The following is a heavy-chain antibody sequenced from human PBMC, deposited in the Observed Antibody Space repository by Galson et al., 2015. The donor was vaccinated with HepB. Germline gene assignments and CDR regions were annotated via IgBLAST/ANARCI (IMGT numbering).Heavy chain of an antibody. CDR1: GYTLTGYY. Sequence: SVKVSCKASGYTLTGYYMHWVRQAPGQGLEWMGRINPNSGGTNYAQKFQGRVTMTRDTSISTAYMELSRLRSDDTAVYYCARGAITTIVVVDPFDYWGQGTLVTVSS. CDR2: INPNSGGT. CDR3: ARGAITTIVVVDPFDY. V-gene: IGHV1-2*06. D-gene: IGHD3-22*01. J-gene: IGHJ4*02.